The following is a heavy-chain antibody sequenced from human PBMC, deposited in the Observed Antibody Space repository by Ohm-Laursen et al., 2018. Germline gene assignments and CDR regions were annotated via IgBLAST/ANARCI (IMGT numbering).Heavy chain of an antibody. D-gene: IGHD6-6*01. CDR2: IHYSGNS. CDR3: ARVRSSTDWYFDP. Sequence: QTLTLTFSVSGGSIIGSGYYWSWIRQHPGKGLEWIGYIHYSGNSFYNPSLKDVVSMSVDTSRNQFSLRLTSVTAADTAVYYCARVRSSTDWYFDPWGRGALVTVSS. CDR1: GGSIIGSGYY. V-gene: IGHV4-31*01. J-gene: IGHJ2*01.